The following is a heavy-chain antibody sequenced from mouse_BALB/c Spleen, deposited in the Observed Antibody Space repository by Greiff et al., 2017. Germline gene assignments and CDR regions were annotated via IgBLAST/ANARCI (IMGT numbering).Heavy chain of an antibody. CDR2: IWAGGST. V-gene: IGHV2-9*02. CDR3: ARDHGSSYWFAY. CDR1: GFSLTSYG. D-gene: IGHD1-1*01. Sequence: VQLKESGPGLVAPSQSLSITCTVSGFSLTSYGVHWVRQPPGKGLEWLGVIWAGGSTNYNSALMSRLSISKDNSKSQVFLKMNSLQTDDTAMYYCARDHGSSYWFAYWGQGTLVTVSA. J-gene: IGHJ3*01.